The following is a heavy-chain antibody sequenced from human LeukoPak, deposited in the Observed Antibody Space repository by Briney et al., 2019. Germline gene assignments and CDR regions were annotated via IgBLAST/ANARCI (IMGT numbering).Heavy chain of an antibody. J-gene: IGHJ4*02. Sequence: NFQGRVTITRDASANIAYMELTSLRSEDTAVYYCARGNGFTLDFWGQGTPVTVSS. D-gene: IGHD2-8*01. CDR3: ARGNGFTLDF. V-gene: IGHV1-3*01.